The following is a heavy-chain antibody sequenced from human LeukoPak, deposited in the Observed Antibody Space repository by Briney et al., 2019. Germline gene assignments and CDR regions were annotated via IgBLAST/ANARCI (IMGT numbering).Heavy chain of an antibody. Sequence: GGSLRLSCAASGFTFDDYGMGWVRQAPGKGLEWVSGINWNGGSTGYADSVKGRFTISRDNAKNSLYLQMNSLRAEDTALYYCASSTSSGSYYNGFDYWGQGTLVTVSS. J-gene: IGHJ4*02. V-gene: IGHV3-20*04. D-gene: IGHD3-10*01. CDR1: GFTFDDYG. CDR2: INWNGGST. CDR3: ASSTSSGSYYNGFDY.